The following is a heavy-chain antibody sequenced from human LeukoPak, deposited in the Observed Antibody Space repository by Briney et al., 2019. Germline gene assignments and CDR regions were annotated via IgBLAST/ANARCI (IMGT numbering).Heavy chain of an antibody. CDR1: GYTLTELS. Sequence: ASVKVSCKVSGYTLTELSMHWVRQAPGKGLEWMGGFDPEDGETIYAQKFQGRVTMTEDTSTDTAYMELSSLRSEDTAVYYCARVVGYSSGWRNYYYYYYMDVWGKGTTVTVSS. CDR2: FDPEDGET. CDR3: ARVVGYSSGWRNYYYYYYMDV. V-gene: IGHV1-24*01. J-gene: IGHJ6*03. D-gene: IGHD6-19*01.